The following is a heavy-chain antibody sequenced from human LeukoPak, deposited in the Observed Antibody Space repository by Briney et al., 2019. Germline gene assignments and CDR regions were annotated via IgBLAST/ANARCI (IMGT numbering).Heavy chain of an antibody. V-gene: IGHV1-2*02. CDR3: ARGGWEPAAKNYYYYMDV. J-gene: IGHJ6*03. D-gene: IGHD2-2*01. CDR1: GYTFTGYY. CDR2: INPNSGGT. Sequence: GASVKVSCKASGYTFTGYYMHWVLQAPGQGLEWMGWINPNSGGTNYAQKFQGRVTMTRDTSISTAHMELSRLRSDDTAVYYCARGGWEPAAKNYYYYMDVWGKGTTVTVSS.